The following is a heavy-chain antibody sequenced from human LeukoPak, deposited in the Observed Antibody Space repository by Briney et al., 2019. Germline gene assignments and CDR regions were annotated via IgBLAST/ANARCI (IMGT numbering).Heavy chain of an antibody. CDR1: GGSISSSSYY. V-gene: IGHV4-39*07. D-gene: IGHD6-13*01. CDR3: ARGRGSSWYYFDY. Sequence: SETLSLTCTVSGGSISSSSYYWGWIRQPPGKGLEWIGSIYYSGSTYYNPSLKGRVTMSVDTSKNQFSLQLRSVTAADTAVYYCARGRGSSWYYFDYWGQGTLVTVSS. CDR2: IYYSGST. J-gene: IGHJ4*02.